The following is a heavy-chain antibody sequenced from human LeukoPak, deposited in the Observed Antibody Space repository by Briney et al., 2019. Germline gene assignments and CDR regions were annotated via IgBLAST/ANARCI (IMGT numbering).Heavy chain of an antibody. CDR2: ISSNGGSI. CDR1: GFTFSDYA. Sequence: GGSLRLSCAASGFTFSDYAMHWVRQAPGKELEYVSAISSNGGSIHYANSVKGRFTISRDNSKNTLYLQMNSLRAEDTAMYYCAKVSLNMVNDAFDIWGQGTMVSVSS. CDR3: AKVSLNMVNDAFDI. V-gene: IGHV3-64*01. J-gene: IGHJ3*02. D-gene: IGHD4/OR15-4a*01.